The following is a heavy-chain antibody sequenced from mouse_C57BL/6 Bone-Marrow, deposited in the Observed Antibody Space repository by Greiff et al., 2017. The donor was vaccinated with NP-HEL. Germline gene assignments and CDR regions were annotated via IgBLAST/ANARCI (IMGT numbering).Heavy chain of an antibody. CDR2: ISSGGDYI. J-gene: IGHJ3*01. D-gene: IGHD1-1*01. CDR1: GFTFSSYA. CDR3: TREGYYYGSSRFAY. Sequence: EVQLVESGAGLVKPGGSLKLSCAASGFTFSSYALSWVRQTPEKRLEWVAYISSGGDYIYYADTVKGRFTISSANARNTLYLQMSSLKSEYTAMYYCTREGYYYGSSRFAYWGQGTLVTVSA. V-gene: IGHV5-9-1*02.